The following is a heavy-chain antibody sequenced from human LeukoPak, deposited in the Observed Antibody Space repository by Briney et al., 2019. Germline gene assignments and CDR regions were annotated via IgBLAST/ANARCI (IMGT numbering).Heavy chain of an antibody. D-gene: IGHD3-9*01. Sequence: GESLKISCKGSGYSFTSYWIGWVRQMPGKGLEWMGIIYPGDSDTRYSPSFQGQVTISADKSISTAYLQWSSLKASDTAMYYCARHLGTFGVWYYDIPIGAFDIWGQGTMVTVSS. CDR3: ARHLGTFGVWYYDIPIGAFDI. CDR1: GYSFTSYW. CDR2: IYPGDSDT. J-gene: IGHJ3*02. V-gene: IGHV5-51*01.